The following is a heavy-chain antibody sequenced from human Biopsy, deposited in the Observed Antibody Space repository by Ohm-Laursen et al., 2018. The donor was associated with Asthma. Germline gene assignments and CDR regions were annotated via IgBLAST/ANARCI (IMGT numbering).Heavy chain of an antibody. CDR1: GFTFSSYS. D-gene: IGHD4-17*01. CDR2: ISSSSSTI. CDR3: ARPRWGPYGY. Sequence: SLRLSCSASGFTFSSYSVSWVRQAPGKGLEWVSYISSSSSTIYYADSVKGRFTISRDNAKNSLYLQMNSLRDEDTAVYYCARPRWGPYGYWGQGTLVTVSS. V-gene: IGHV3-48*02. J-gene: IGHJ4*02.